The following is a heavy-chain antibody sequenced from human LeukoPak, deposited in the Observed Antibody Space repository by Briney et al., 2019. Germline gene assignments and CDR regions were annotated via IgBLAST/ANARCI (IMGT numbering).Heavy chain of an antibody. CDR2: ISAYNGNT. V-gene: IGHV1-18*01. CDR1: GYTFTSHG. CDR3: ARATSGMVAAGYFDY. D-gene: IGHD3-10*01. J-gene: IGHJ4*02. Sequence: ASVKVSCKASGYTFTSHGISWVRQAPGQGLEWMGWISAYNGNTNYAQKLQGRVTMTTDTSTSTAYMELRSLRSDDTAVYYCARATSGMVAAGYFDYWGQGTLVTVSS.